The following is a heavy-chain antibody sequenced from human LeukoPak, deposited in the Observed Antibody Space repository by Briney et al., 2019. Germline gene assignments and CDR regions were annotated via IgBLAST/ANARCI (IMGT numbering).Heavy chain of an antibody. CDR1: GGSISSYY. D-gene: IGHD6-13*01. CDR2: IYDSGST. CDR3: ARRGSSSWYFDY. J-gene: IGHJ4*02. V-gene: IGHV4-59*08. Sequence: SETLSLTCTVSGGSISSYYWSWIRQPPGKGLEWIGYIYDSGSTNYNPSLKSRVTISVDTPKNQFSLKLSSVTAADTAVYYCARRGSSSWYFDYWGQGTLVTVSS.